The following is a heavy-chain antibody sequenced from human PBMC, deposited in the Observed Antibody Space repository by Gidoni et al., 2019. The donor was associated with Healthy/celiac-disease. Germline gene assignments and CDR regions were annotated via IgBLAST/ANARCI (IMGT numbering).Heavy chain of an antibody. CDR3: ARHVSPGVYSGYDTNFDY. D-gene: IGHD5-12*01. J-gene: IGHJ4*02. Sequence: GDSDTRYSPSFQGQVTISADKSISTAYLQWSSLKASDTAMYYCARHVSPGVYSGYDTNFDYWGQGTLVTVSS. V-gene: IGHV5-51*01. CDR2: GDSDT.